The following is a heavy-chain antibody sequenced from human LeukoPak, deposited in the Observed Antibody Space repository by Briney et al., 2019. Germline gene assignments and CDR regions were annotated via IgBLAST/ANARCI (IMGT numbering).Heavy chain of an antibody. V-gene: IGHV1-2*02. J-gene: IGHJ3*02. CDR2: INPKSGGT. D-gene: IGHD1-26*01. CDR1: GYTFTDYC. CDR3: AKDLQWELPRGDALDI. Sequence: GASVKVSCKSSGYTFTDYCMHWVRQAPGQGLEWMGWINPKSGGTNYAQNFQGRVTMTRNTSISTAYMELSRLRSDDTAVYYCAKDLQWELPRGDALDIWGQGTMVTVSS.